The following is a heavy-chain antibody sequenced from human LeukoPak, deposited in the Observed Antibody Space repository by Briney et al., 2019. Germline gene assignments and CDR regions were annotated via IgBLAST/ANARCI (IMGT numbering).Heavy chain of an antibody. CDR3: ARGTSRAVATAGLYYFDY. V-gene: IGHV3-7*01. CDR1: GFTFSSYW. Sequence: GGSLRLSCAASGFTFSSYWMSWVRQAPGKGLEWVANIKQDGSEKYYVDSVEGRSTISRDNAKNSLYLQMNSLGAEDTAVYYCARGTSRAVATAGLYYFDYWGQGTLVTVSS. J-gene: IGHJ4*02. D-gene: IGHD5-12*01. CDR2: IKQDGSEK.